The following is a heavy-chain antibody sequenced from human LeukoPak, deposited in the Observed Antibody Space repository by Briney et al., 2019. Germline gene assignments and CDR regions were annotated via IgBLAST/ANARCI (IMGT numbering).Heavy chain of an antibody. D-gene: IGHD2-2*01. CDR1: GFTFSSYE. CDR2: ISSSGSTI. CDR3: ARESDCSSTSCWNAFDI. Sequence: GGSLRLSCAASGFTFSSYEMNWVRQAPGKGLEWVSYISSSGSTIYYADSVKGRFTISRDNAKNSLYLQMNSLRAEDTAVYYCARESDCSSTSCWNAFDIWGQGTMVTVSS. V-gene: IGHV3-48*03. J-gene: IGHJ3*02.